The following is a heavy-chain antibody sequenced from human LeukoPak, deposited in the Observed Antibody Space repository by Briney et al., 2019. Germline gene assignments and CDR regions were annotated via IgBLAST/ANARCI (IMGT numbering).Heavy chain of an antibody. V-gene: IGHV3-23*01. Sequence: GGSLRLSCAASGFTFSSYAMSWVRQAPGKGLEWVSTISGSGGGTYYADSVKGRFTISRDNSKNTLYLQMNSLRVEDTAVYYCAKSKFAGDPSGYYNYWGQGTLVTVSS. J-gene: IGHJ4*02. CDR2: ISGSGGGT. CDR3: AKSKFAGDPSGYYNY. CDR1: GFTFSSYA. D-gene: IGHD3-22*01.